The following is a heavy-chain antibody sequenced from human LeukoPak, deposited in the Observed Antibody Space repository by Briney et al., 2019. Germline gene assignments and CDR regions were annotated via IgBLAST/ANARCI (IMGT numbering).Heavy chain of an antibody. CDR1: GFTFSSYW. CDR3: AREHDYVWGSYRRYYFDY. V-gene: IGHV3-7*01. D-gene: IGHD3-16*02. J-gene: IGHJ4*02. CDR2: IKQDGSEK. Sequence: GGSLRLSCAASGFTFSSYWMSWVRQAPGKGLEWVANIKQDGSEKYYVDSVKGRFTISRDNAKNSLYLQMNSLRAEDTAVYYCAREHDYVWGSYRRYYFDYSGQGTLGTVSP.